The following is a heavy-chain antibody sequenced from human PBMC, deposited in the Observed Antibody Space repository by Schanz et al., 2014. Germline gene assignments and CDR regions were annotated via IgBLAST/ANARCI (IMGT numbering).Heavy chain of an antibody. Sequence: QVHLVQSGAEVKKPGSSVKVSCKASGGTFSSDTFSWVRQAPGQGLEWMGRIVPIAGITNYAQRFQGRVTITADKSSDTAYMELSSLRSEDTAVYYCARDDRACYYGMDVWLQGTTVTVSS. CDR1: GGTFSSDT. CDR3: ARDDRACYYGMDV. D-gene: IGHD3-22*01. CDR2: IVPIAGIT. V-gene: IGHV1-69*08. J-gene: IGHJ6*02.